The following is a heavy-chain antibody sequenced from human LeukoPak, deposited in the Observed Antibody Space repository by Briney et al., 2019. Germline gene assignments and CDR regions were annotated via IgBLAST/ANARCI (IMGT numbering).Heavy chain of an antibody. V-gene: IGHV3-23*01. CDR2: ISGGGGST. D-gene: IGHD6-13*01. CDR3: ARVPAGYTSSWYPDY. J-gene: IGHJ4*02. Sequence: GGSLRLSGAASGFTLRGNSMNGGGQAPGKGRGGGAAISGGGGSTYYADSVKGRLTIPSDNSKNTLYLPINILRAEHTAVYYSARVPAGYTSSWYPDYWGQGTLVTVSS. CDR1: GFTLRGNS.